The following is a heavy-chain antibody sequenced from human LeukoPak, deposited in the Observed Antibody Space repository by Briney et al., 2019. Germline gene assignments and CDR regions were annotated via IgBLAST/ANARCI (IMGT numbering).Heavy chain of an antibody. V-gene: IGHV4-39*07. CDR3: AREWDTSSFDPRASGDH. J-gene: IGHJ4*02. CDR2: IYHSGST. D-gene: IGHD3-9*01. Sequence: SETLSLTCTVSGGSISSSTYSWGWIRQPPGKGLEWIGNIYHSGSTFYNPSLKSRVTISLDTSKHQFSLKLTSVTVADTAVYYCAREWDTSSFDPRASGDHWGQGTPVTVSS. CDR1: GGSISSSTYS.